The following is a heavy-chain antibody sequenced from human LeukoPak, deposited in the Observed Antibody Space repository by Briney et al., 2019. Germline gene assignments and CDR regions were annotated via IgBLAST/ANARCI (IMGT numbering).Heavy chain of an antibody. Sequence: SETLSLTCTVSGGSISSGGYYWSWIRQHPGKGLEWIGYISYTGSTNYNPSLKTRVTISVDTSKNQFSLKLSSVTAADTALYYCARDSQDCSGGSCHSDASDIWGQGTMVTVSS. V-gene: IGHV4-61*08. CDR1: GGSISSGGYY. J-gene: IGHJ3*02. D-gene: IGHD2-15*01. CDR2: ISYTGST. CDR3: ARDSQDCSGGSCHSDASDI.